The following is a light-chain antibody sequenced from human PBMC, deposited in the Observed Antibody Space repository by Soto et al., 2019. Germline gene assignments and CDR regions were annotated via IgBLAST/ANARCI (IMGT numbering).Light chain of an antibody. CDR1: SSNIGGNP. CDR2: SDN. Sequence: QSVLTQPPSASGTPGQRVTISCSGSSSNIGGNPVNWYQQLPGTAPKLLIYSDNQRPSGVPDRFSCSKSGSSASLAISGLQSEDEADDYCAAWDDSLNGYWVFGGGTKLTVL. J-gene: IGLJ3*02. V-gene: IGLV1-44*01. CDR3: AAWDDSLNGYWV.